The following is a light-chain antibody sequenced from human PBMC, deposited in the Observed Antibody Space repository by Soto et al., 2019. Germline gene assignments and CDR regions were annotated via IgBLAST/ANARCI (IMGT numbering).Light chain of an antibody. CDR3: QQYLTSLT. J-gene: IGKJ3*01. V-gene: IGKV3-20*01. CDR1: QTISKDK. Sequence: EIVLTQTPGTLSLSPGERATLSCRASQTISKDKVAWCQQKPGQAPRLLIYGASNRAIGIPDRFSGSGSGTDFILTISSLEPEDFAVYYCQQYLTSLTFGPGTRVDIK. CDR2: GAS.